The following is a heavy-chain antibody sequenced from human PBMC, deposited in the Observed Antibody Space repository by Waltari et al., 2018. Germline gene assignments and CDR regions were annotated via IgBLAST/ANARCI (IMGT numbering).Heavy chain of an antibody. D-gene: IGHD2-21*01. CDR2: IHHSGST. V-gene: IGHV4-34*01. CDR1: GESFLGYF. CDR3: ARYGEVPPNYFFDY. Sequence: QVQLHQWGAGQLKPSETLSLTCAVSGESFLGYFWSWIRQSPGKGPEWLGAIHHSGSTHYNPALASRVSLSVDTTKKQFSLRLTSVTAADAAVYYCARYGEVPPNYFFDYWGRGTLVTVSS. J-gene: IGHJ4*01.